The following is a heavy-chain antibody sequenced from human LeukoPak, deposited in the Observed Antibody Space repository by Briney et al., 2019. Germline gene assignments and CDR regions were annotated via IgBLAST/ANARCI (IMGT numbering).Heavy chain of an antibody. CDR3: ASAPVGATAEHDY. CDR1: GGTFSSYA. Sequence: GASVTVSCTASGGTFSSYAISWVRQAPGQGLEWMGRIIPILGIANYAQKFQGRVTITADKSTSTAYMELSSLRSEDTAVYYCASAPVGATAEHDYWGQGTLVTVSS. D-gene: IGHD1-26*01. CDR2: IIPILGIA. J-gene: IGHJ4*02. V-gene: IGHV1-69*04.